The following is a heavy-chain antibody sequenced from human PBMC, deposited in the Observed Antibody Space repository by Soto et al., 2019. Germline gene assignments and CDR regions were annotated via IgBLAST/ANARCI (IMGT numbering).Heavy chain of an antibody. J-gene: IGHJ6*02. V-gene: IGHV3-30*18. CDR2: ISSDGSRK. CDR3: AKGQHCSSTSCYFYYYGVDV. CDR1: GFTFNSYA. Sequence: GGSLRLSCAASGFTFNSYAIHWVRQAPGKGLEWVAVISSDGSRKYYADSVKGRLTISRDNTKNTLYLQMNSLRAEDAAIYYCAKGQHCSSTSCYFYYYGVDVWGQGTTVTVSS. D-gene: IGHD2-2*01.